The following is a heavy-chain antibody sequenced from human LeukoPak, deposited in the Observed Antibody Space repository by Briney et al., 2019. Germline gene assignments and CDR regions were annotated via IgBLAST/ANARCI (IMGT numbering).Heavy chain of an antibody. CDR2: IYTSGST. Sequence: SETLSLTCTVSGGSISSGSYYWSWIRQPAGKGLEWIGRIYTSGSTNYNPSLKTRVTISVDTSKNQFSLKLSSVTAADTAVYYCARVRWELRWFDPWGQGTLVTVSS. D-gene: IGHD1-26*01. CDR1: GGSISSGSYY. CDR3: ARVRWELRWFDP. J-gene: IGHJ5*02. V-gene: IGHV4-61*02.